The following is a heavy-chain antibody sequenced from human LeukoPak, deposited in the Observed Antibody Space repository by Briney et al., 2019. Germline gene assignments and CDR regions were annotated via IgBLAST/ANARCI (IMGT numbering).Heavy chain of an antibody. V-gene: IGHV3-23*01. D-gene: IGHD3-3*01. Sequence: PGGSLRLSCAASGFTSSSYAMSWVRQAPGKGLEWVSTISSGGGSTYYADSVKGRFTISRDNSKNTLYLQMNSLRAEDTAVYYCAKTYYNFWSGYFDYWGQGTLVTVSS. CDR2: ISSGGGST. CDR1: GFTSSSYA. CDR3: AKTYYNFWSGYFDY. J-gene: IGHJ4*02.